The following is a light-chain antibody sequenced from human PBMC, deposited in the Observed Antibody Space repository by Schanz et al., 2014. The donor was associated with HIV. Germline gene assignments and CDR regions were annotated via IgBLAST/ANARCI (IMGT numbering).Light chain of an antibody. CDR3: AAWDASLNGYV. J-gene: IGLJ1*01. CDR1: SSNIGINT. V-gene: IGLV1-44*01. Sequence: QSVLTQPPSASGTPGQRVTISCSGSSSNIGINTVNWYQHLPGTAPRLVIYNTFHRPSGVPDRFSGSQSGTSASLAISGLQSEDEADYYCAAWDASLNGYVFGTGTKLTVL. CDR2: NTF.